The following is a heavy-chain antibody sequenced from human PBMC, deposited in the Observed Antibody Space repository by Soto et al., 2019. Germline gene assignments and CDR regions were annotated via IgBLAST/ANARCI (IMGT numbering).Heavy chain of an antibody. J-gene: IGHJ6*02. D-gene: IGHD5-18*01. CDR1: GFTFSSYA. V-gene: IGHV3-23*01. CDR3: SKAVDRVYNYGTNYDYYCMDV. Sequence: EVQLLESGGDLVQPGGSLRLSCAASGFTFSSYAMSWVRQAPGKGLEWVSSVSGSGGSTYYADSVKGRFTISRDNSNNPLYLQMNRLRAEDTAVYYCSKAVDRVYNYGTNYDYYCMDVWGQGTTVTVSS. CDR2: VSGSGGST.